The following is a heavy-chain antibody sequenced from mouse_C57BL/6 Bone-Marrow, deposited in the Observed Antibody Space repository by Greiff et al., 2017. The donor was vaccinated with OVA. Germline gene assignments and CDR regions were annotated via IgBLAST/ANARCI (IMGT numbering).Heavy chain of an antibody. CDR3: ARPGLLGDY. J-gene: IGHJ2*01. D-gene: IGHD2-10*01. V-gene: IGHV1-26*01. Sequence: VQLQQSGPELVKPGASVKISCKASGYTFTDYYMNWVKQSHGKSLEWIGDINPNNGGTSYNQKFKGKATLTVDKSSSTAYMELRSLTSEDSAVYYCARPGLLGDYWGQGTTLTVSS. CDR2: INPNNGGT. CDR1: GYTFTDYY.